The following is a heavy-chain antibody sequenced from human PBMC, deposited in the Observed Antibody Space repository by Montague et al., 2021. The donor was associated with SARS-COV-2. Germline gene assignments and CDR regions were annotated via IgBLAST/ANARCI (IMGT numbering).Heavy chain of an antibody. CDR3: AGGVAGEYWDDGKIRDFSWFDP. V-gene: IGHV4-34*01. CDR2: INHGGST. Sequence: SETLSLTCAVYGGSFSDYHWTWIRQSPGEGLEWIGQINHGGSTKYNPSLKSRVTISIDTSKKQFSLKLTSMTAADTAVYFCAGGVAGEYWDDGKIRDFSWFDPWGQGILVTVSS. D-gene: IGHD1-1*01. CDR1: GGSFSDYH. J-gene: IGHJ5*02.